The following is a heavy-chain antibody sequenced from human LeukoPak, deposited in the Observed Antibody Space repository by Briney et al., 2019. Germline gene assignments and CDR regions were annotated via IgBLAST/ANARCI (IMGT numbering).Heavy chain of an antibody. Sequence: NPGGSLRLSCAASGFTFSDYYMSWIRQAPGKGLEWVSYISSSGSTIYYADSVKGRFTISRDNSKNTLYLQMNSLRAEDTAVYYCARDGLVLLWFGELSVWGQGTLVTVSS. V-gene: IGHV3-11*04. CDR2: ISSSGSTI. CDR3: ARDGLVLLWFGELSV. J-gene: IGHJ4*02. D-gene: IGHD3-10*01. CDR1: GFTFSDYY.